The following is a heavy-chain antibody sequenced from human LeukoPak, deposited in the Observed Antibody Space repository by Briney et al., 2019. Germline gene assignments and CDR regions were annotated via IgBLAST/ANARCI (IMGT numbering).Heavy chain of an antibody. CDR1: GFIFSSYS. V-gene: IGHV3-21*06. D-gene: IGHD1-14*01. J-gene: IGHJ4*02. Sequence: RPGGSLRLSCAASGFIFSSYSMNWVRQAPGKGLEWVSSISRSSSYIYYADSVKGRFTISRDNPKNSQYLQMNSLRAEDTAVYYCAREGDLKTRGALADYWGQGTLVTVSS. CDR2: ISRSSSYI. CDR3: AREGDLKTRGALADY.